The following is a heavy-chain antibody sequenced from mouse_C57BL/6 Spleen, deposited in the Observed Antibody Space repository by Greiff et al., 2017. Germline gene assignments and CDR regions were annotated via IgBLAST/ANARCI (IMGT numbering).Heavy chain of an antibody. CDR1: GFTFSDYG. Sequence: DVMLVESGGGLVKPGGSLKLSCAASGFTFSDYGMHWVRQAPEKGLEWVAYISSGSSTISYADTVKGRFTISRDNAKKTLFLQMTSLRSEDTAMYYCARDYGSPYWYFDVWGTGTTVTVSS. D-gene: IGHD1-1*01. J-gene: IGHJ1*03. CDR2: ISSGSSTI. CDR3: ARDYGSPYWYFDV. V-gene: IGHV5-17*01.